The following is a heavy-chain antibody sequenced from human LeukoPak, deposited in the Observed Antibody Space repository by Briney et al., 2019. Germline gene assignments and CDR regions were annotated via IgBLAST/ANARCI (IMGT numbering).Heavy chain of an antibody. D-gene: IGHD3-22*01. CDR2: IRYDGSNK. CDR3: AKLNYYDSSGYRWFDP. CDR1: GFTFSSYD. J-gene: IGHJ5*02. Sequence: GGSLRLSCAASGFTFSSYDMHWVRQAPGKGLEWVAFIRYDGSNKYYADSVKGRFTISRDNSKNTLYLQMNSLRAEDTAVYYCAKLNYYDSSGYRWFDPWGQGTLVTVSS. V-gene: IGHV3-30*02.